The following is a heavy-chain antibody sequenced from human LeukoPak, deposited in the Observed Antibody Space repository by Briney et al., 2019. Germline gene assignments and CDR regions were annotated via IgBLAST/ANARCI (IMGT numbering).Heavy chain of an antibody. CDR2: INPNSGST. D-gene: IGHD5-12*01. V-gene: IGHV1-2*06. Sequence: GASVKVSCKASGYTFTGYYMHWVRQAPGQGLEWMGRINPNSGSTNYAQKFQGRVTMTRDTSISTAYMELSRLRSDDTAVYYCARDRGSVASDAFDIWGQGTMVTVSS. J-gene: IGHJ3*02. CDR1: GYTFTGYY. CDR3: ARDRGSVASDAFDI.